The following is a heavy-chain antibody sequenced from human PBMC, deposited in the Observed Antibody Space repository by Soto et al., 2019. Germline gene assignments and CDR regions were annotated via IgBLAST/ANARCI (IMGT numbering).Heavy chain of an antibody. CDR3: AKVFSSGWYFDY. D-gene: IGHD6-19*01. CDR1: GYTFTSYA. CDR2: INAGNGNT. J-gene: IGHJ4*02. Sequence: ASVKVSCKASGYTFTSYAMRWVLQAPGQRLEWMGWINAGNGNTKYSQKFQGRVTITRDTSASTAYMELSSLRSEDTAVYYCAKVFSSGWYFDYWGQGTQVTVSS. V-gene: IGHV1-3*01.